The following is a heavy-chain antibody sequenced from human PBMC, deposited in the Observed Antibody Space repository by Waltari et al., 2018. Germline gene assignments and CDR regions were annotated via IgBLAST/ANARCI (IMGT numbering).Heavy chain of an antibody. CDR3: TRENNGFDV. CDR1: AFSISTYA. V-gene: IGHV3-30-3*01. J-gene: IGHJ3*01. CDR2: ITYDGTNK. Sequence: QVQLVESGGGVVQPERSLRLSCAASAFSISTYAMHWVRQAPGKGLEWVEGITYDGTNKYYADSVKGRLIISRDNSKNMLDLQMNSLRDDDTAVYFCTRENNGFDVWGQGTMVTVSS.